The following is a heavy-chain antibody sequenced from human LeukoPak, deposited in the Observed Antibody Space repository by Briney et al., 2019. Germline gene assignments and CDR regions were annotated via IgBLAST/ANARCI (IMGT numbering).Heavy chain of an antibody. CDR1: GGSISSSSYY. D-gene: IGHD3-16*01. J-gene: IGHJ6*02. Sequence: SETLSLTCTVSGGSISSSSYYWSWIRQPPGKGPEWIGYIFYSGNTNYNPSLKSRVTISVDTSKNQFSLKLNSVTAADTAVYYCARHQLGYYYGMDVWGQGTTVTVSS. CDR2: IFYSGNT. V-gene: IGHV4-61*05. CDR3: ARHQLGYYYGMDV.